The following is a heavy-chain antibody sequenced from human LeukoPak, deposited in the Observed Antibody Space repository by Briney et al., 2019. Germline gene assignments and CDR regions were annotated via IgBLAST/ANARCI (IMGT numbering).Heavy chain of an antibody. Sequence: RASVKVSCKASGYTFTGYYMHWVRQAPGQGLEWMGWINPNSCGTNYAQKFQGRVTMNRDTSISTAYMELSSLRSDDTAVYYCARHDYGDYVGYFDYWGQGTLVTVSS. CDR1: GYTFTGYY. V-gene: IGHV1-2*02. CDR3: ARHDYGDYVGYFDY. D-gene: IGHD4-17*01. CDR2: INPNSCGT. J-gene: IGHJ4*02.